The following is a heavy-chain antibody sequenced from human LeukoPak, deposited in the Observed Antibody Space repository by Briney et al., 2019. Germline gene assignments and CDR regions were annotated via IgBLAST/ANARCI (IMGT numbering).Heavy chain of an antibody. D-gene: IGHD4-17*01. Sequence: PSETLSLTCAVYGGSFSGYYWSWIRQPPGKGLEWIGEINDSGSTNYNPSLKSRVTISKDTSKNQFSLKLSSVAAADTAVYYCARGLRRVTTTPIDYWGQGTLVTVSS. CDR2: INDSGST. CDR3: ARGLRRVTTTPIDY. J-gene: IGHJ4*02. CDR1: GGSFSGYY. V-gene: IGHV4-34*01.